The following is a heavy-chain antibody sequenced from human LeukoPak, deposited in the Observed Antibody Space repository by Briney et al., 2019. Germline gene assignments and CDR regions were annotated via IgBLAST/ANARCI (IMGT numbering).Heavy chain of an antibody. J-gene: IGHJ5*02. Sequence: GGSLRLPCAASGFTFDDYGMSWVRQAPGKGLEWVSGINWNGGSTGYADSVKGRFTISRDNAKDSLYLQMNSLRAEDTALYYCARDRGTTEWFDPWGQGTLVTVSS. V-gene: IGHV3-20*04. CDR2: INWNGGST. CDR1: GFTFDDYG. CDR3: ARDRGTTEWFDP. D-gene: IGHD2/OR15-2a*01.